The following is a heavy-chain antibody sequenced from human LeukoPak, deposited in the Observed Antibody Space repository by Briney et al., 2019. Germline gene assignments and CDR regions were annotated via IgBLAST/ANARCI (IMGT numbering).Heavy chain of an antibody. V-gene: IGHV3-23*01. D-gene: IGHD3-16*01. CDR1: GFTFSSYE. J-gene: IGHJ4*02. CDR2: ISGGGGNT. CDR3: AKVGGAGTWYGNTWPFDY. Sequence: GGSLRLSCAASGFTFSSYEMNWVRQAPGKGLEWVSAISGGGGNTYYADSVKGRFTISRDSSKNTLYLQMNSLRAEDTAVYYCAKVGGAGTWYGNTWPFDYWGQGTLVTVSS.